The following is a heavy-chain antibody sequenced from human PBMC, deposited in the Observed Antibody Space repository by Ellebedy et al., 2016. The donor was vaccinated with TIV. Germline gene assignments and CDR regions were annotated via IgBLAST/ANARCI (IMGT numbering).Heavy chain of an antibody. CDR1: GFIFSSYG. D-gene: IGHD1-26*01. CDR3: AKDLTVGATRGFHF. J-gene: IGHJ4*02. V-gene: IGHV3-33*06. CDR2: IWLDGSNK. Sequence: GESLKLSCVAPGFIFSSYGMHWVRQAPGTGLGWVAVIWLDGSNKYYVDSVKGRFTISRDNSQNTLYLPMSSLRAEDTALYYCAKDLTVGATRGFHFWGQGSLVTVSS.